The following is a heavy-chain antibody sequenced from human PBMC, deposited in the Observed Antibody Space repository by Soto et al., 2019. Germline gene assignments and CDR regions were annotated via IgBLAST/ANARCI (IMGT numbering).Heavy chain of an antibody. CDR3: AKWSRGGYGDY. CDR2: ISWSSGSI. J-gene: IGHJ4*02. D-gene: IGHD5-12*01. Sequence: GGSLRLSCAASGFTFDDYAMHWVRQAPGKGLEWVSGISWSSGSIGYADSVKGRFTISRDNAKNSLYLQMNSLRAEDTALYYCAKWSRGGYGDYWGQGTLVTVSS. CDR1: GFTFDDYA. V-gene: IGHV3-9*01.